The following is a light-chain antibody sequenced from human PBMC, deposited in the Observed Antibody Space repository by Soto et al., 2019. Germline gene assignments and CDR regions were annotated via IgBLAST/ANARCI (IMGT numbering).Light chain of an antibody. J-gene: IGKJ5*01. V-gene: IGKV3-15*01. CDR2: GAS. Sequence: EIVMTQSPATLSVSPVEIATLSCMASQSVSSNLAWYQQKPGQAPRLLIYGASTRATGIPARFSGSGSGTEFTLTISSLQSEDFAVYYCQQYNNWPITFGQGTRLEIK. CDR1: QSVSSN. CDR3: QQYNNWPIT.